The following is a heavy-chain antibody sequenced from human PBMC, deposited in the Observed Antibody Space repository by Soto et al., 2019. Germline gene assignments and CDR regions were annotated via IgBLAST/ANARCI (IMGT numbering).Heavy chain of an antibody. D-gene: IGHD2-15*01. CDR2: ISWNSGSI. V-gene: IGHV3-9*01. CDR1: GFTFDDYA. J-gene: IGHJ3*02. Sequence: SLRLSCAASGFTFDDYAMHWVRQAPGKGLEWVSGISWNSGSIGYADSVKGRFTISRDNAKNSLYLQMNSLRAEDTALYYCAKDRPPGGFVVAATGAFDIWGQGTMVTVSS. CDR3: AKDRPPGGFVVAATGAFDI.